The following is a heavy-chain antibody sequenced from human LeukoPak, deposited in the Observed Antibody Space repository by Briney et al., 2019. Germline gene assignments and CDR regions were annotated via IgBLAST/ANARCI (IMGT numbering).Heavy chain of an antibody. CDR3: VNLGYSD. Sequence: PGGSLRLSCEASGFSFSAAWMTWVRQAPGKGLEWVATIKNDGSDKYYVDSVKGRFTLSRDNAKNLVYLQMNSLRVEDTAVYYCVNLGYSDGGQGTLVIVSS. CDR2: IKNDGSDK. D-gene: IGHD5-12*01. V-gene: IGHV3-7*01. J-gene: IGHJ4*02. CDR1: GFSFSAAW.